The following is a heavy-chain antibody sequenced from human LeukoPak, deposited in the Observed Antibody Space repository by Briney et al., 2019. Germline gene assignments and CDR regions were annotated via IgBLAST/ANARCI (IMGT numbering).Heavy chain of an antibody. V-gene: IGHV4-39*07. Sequence: ETLSLTCTVSGGSISSSGYYWGWIRQPPGKGLEWIGTVYYTGSTYYNPSLKSRVTTSEDTSRNQFSLKLSSVTAADTAVYYCARESYYGSGSYYHSNWFDPWGQGTLVTVSS. CDR3: ARESYYGSGSYYHSNWFDP. CDR2: VYYTGST. D-gene: IGHD3-10*01. CDR1: GGSISSSGYY. J-gene: IGHJ5*02.